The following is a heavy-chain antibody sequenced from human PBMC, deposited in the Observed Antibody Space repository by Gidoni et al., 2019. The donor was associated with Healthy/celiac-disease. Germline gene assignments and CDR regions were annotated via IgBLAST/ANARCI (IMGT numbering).Heavy chain of an antibody. V-gene: IGHV4-31*03. D-gene: IGHD3-3*01. CDR3: AREKYYDFWRGYMDV. Sequence: QVQLQESGPGLVKPSQTLSLTCTVAGGSISRRGYYWSWIRQPPGKGLEWIGYIYYSGSTSYNPSLKSRITISVDTSKNQFSLKLSSVTAADTAVYYCAREKYYDFWRGYMDVWGKGTTVTVSS. CDR2: IYYSGST. CDR1: GGSISRRGYY. J-gene: IGHJ6*03.